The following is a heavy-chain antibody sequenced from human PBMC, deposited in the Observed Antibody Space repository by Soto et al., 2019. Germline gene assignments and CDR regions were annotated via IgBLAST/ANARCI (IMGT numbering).Heavy chain of an antibody. CDR1: GGSFSGYY. V-gene: IGHV4-34*01. D-gene: IGHD5-18*01. CDR2: INHSGST. CDR3: ARWIQGSHAFEI. J-gene: IGHJ3*02. Sequence: PSETLSLTCAVYGGSFSGYYWSWIRQPPGKGLEWIGEINHSGSTNYNPSLKSRVTISVDTPKNQFSLQLNSVTPEDTAVYYCARWIQGSHAFEIWGQGTMVTVSS.